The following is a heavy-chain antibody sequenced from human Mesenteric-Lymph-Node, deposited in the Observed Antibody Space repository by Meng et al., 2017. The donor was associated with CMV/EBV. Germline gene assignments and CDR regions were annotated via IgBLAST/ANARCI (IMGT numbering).Heavy chain of an antibody. J-gene: IGHJ3*02. CDR1: GLTVSSDY. D-gene: IGHD3-3*01. Sequence: GESLKISCAASGLTVSSDYLTWVRQAPGKGLEWVSSIHSNGNTYHADSVKGRFTLSRDNSRNTLYLQMNSLRAEDTAVYYCAKDGYYDFWSGRGGAFDIWGQGTMVTVSS. CDR2: IHSNGNT. V-gene: IGHV3-53*01. CDR3: AKDGYYDFWSGRGGAFDI.